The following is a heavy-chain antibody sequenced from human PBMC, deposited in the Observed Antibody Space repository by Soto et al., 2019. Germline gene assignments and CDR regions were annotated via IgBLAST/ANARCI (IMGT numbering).Heavy chain of an antibody. CDR1: GGSFSGYY. Sequence: SETLSLTCAVYGGSFSGYYWSWIRQPPGKGLEWIGEINHSGSTNYNPSLKSRVTISVDTSKNQFSLKLSSVTAADTAVYYCARRNIVVVVAATLAPFDPWGQGTLVTVSS. V-gene: IGHV4-34*01. D-gene: IGHD2-15*01. J-gene: IGHJ5*02. CDR3: ARRNIVVVVAATLAPFDP. CDR2: INHSGST.